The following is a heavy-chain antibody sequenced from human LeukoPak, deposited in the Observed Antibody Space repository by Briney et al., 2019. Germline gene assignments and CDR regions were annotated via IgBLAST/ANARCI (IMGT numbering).Heavy chain of an antibody. CDR2: IHNSGTT. D-gene: IGHD3-10*01. Sequence: SETLSLTCAVSGGPFSGYFWSWIRQSSGKGLEWIGEIHNSGTTNYNPSLNSRVTISEDTSKNQFYLNLSSVTAADTAVYYCARRYYYNLGGFPFDFWGQGTLVTVSS. J-gene: IGHJ4*02. V-gene: IGHV4-34*01. CDR1: GGPFSGYF. CDR3: ARRYYYNLGGFPFDF.